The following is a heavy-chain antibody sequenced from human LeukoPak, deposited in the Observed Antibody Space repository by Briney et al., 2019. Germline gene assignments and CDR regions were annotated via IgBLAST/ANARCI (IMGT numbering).Heavy chain of an antibody. V-gene: IGHV3-66*01. Sequence: GGSLRLSCAASGFTFSSYSMNWVRQAPGKGLEWVSVIYSGGSTYYADSVKGRFTISRDNSKNTLYLQMNSLRAEDTAVYYCARDLAPYGDYGLFDYWGQGTLVTVSS. CDR1: GFTFSSYS. J-gene: IGHJ4*02. D-gene: IGHD4-17*01. CDR2: IYSGGST. CDR3: ARDLAPYGDYGLFDY.